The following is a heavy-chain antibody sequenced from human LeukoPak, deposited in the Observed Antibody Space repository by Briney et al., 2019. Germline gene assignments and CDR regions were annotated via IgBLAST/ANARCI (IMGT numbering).Heavy chain of an antibody. Sequence: ASVKVSCTASGYTFTGYYMHWVRQAPGQGLEWMGWINPNSGGTNYAQKFQGRVTMTRDTSISTAYMELSRLRSDDTAVYYCARVATPAYSSSWAPYIQRYYFDYWGQGTLVTVSS. CDR3: ARVATPAYSSSWAPYIQRYYFDY. D-gene: IGHD6-6*01. CDR1: GYTFTGYY. V-gene: IGHV1-2*02. J-gene: IGHJ4*02. CDR2: INPNSGGT.